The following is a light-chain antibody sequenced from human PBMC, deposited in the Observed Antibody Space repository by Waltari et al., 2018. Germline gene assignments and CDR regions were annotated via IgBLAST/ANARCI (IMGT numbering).Light chain of an antibody. CDR3: SSYAGNNRLV. V-gene: IGLV2-8*01. CDR2: EVS. J-gene: IGLJ1*01. Sequence: SPLPQPPPASGSPGLSATFPYPGTRSTVGGYKLVSWYQQFPGKAPKLLISEVSERPSGVPARFSGSKSGNTASLTVSGLQAEDEADYYCSSYAGNNRLVFGTGTRVTV. CDR1: RSTVGGYKL.